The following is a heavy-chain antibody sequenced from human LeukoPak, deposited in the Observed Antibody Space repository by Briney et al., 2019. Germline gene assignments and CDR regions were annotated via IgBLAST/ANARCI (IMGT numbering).Heavy chain of an antibody. Sequence: ASVKVSCKASGYTFTGYYMHWVRQAPGKGLEWMGRINPNRGGTNYAQKFQGRVTMTRATSISTAYMALSRLTSADPAVYYCATAIGYCSGGSCTNFDYWGQGTLVTVSS. CDR2: INPNRGGT. V-gene: IGHV1-2*06. D-gene: IGHD2-15*01. CDR1: GYTFTGYY. J-gene: IGHJ4*02. CDR3: ATAIGYCSGGSCTNFDY.